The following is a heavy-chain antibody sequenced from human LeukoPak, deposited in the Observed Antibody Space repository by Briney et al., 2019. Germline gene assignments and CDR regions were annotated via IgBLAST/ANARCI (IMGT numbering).Heavy chain of an antibody. J-gene: IGHJ6*03. Sequence: SGGSLRLSCAASGFTFSSYGMHWVRQAPGKGLEWVAFIRYDGSNKYYADSVKGRFTISRDNSKNTLYLQMNSLRAEDTAVYYCAKDLRRGYSYGFKDYYYYYMDVWGKGTTVTVSS. CDR3: AKDLRRGYSYGFKDYYYYYMDV. V-gene: IGHV3-30*02. CDR1: GFTFSSYG. D-gene: IGHD5-18*01. CDR2: IRYDGSNK.